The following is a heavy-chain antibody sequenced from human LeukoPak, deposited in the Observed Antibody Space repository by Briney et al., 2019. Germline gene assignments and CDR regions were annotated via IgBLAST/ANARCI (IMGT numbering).Heavy chain of an antibody. D-gene: IGHD6-13*01. Sequence: PSETLSLTCAVYGGSFSGYYWTWIRQPPGKGLEWIGEINHSGSTTYNPSLKSRVTISVDTSKNQFSLKLSSVTAADTAVYYCARGIATADLGYWGQGTLVTVSS. CDR2: INHSGST. J-gene: IGHJ4*02. CDR3: ARGIATADLGY. V-gene: IGHV4-34*01. CDR1: GGSFSGYY.